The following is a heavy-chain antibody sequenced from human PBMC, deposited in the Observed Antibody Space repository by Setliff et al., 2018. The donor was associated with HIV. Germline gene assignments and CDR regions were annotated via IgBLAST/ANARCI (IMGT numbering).Heavy chain of an antibody. V-gene: IGHV1-46*01. CDR1: GYTLSNYY. CDR3: ARFEVTPVTTRDS. Sequence: ASVKVSCKASGYTLSNYYIHWVRQAPGQGLDWMGIINPSDGTKIYAQNFQGRVTMTRDTSTNQFSLKMKSVTAADSAVYYCARFEVTPVTTRDSWGQGTLVTVSS. CDR2: INPSDGTK. D-gene: IGHD4-17*01. J-gene: IGHJ4*02.